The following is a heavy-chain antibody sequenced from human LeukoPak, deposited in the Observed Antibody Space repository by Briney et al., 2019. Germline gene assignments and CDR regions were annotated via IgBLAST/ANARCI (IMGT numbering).Heavy chain of an antibody. D-gene: IGHD2-2*01. CDR1: GYSFTNYW. V-gene: IGHV5-51*01. CDR3: ARGKGNIVVVPAATFDY. CDR2: IYPRDSDT. Sequence: GESLKISCKGSGYSFTNYWIAWVRQMPGKGLEWLGIIYPRDSDTRYSPSFQGQVTISADKSISTAYLQWSSLKASDTAMYYCARGKGNIVVVPAATFDYWGQGTLVTVSS. J-gene: IGHJ4*02.